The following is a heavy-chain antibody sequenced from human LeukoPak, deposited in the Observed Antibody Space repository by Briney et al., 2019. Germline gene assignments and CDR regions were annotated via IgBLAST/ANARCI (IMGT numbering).Heavy chain of an antibody. V-gene: IGHV4-61*02. CDR3: ARDKDKNWFDP. Sequence: SETLSLTCTVSGGSISSGSYYWSWIRQPAGKGLEGIGRIYTSGSTNYNPSLKSRVTISVDTSKNQFSLKLSSVTAADTAVYYCARDKDKNWFDPWGQGTLVTVSS. J-gene: IGHJ5*02. CDR1: GGSISSGSYY. CDR2: IYTSGST.